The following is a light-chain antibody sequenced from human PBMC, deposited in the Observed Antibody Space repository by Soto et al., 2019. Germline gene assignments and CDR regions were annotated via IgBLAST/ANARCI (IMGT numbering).Light chain of an antibody. Sequence: EIVLTQSPGTLSLSPGERATLSCRASQSVSSSYLAWYQQKPGQAPRLLIYGASSRATGIPDRFSGSGSGTDVPLTISRLEPEDFAVYYCQQYGSSLPYTFGQGTKLEIK. CDR3: QQYGSSLPYT. V-gene: IGKV3-20*01. J-gene: IGKJ2*01. CDR2: GAS. CDR1: QSVSSSY.